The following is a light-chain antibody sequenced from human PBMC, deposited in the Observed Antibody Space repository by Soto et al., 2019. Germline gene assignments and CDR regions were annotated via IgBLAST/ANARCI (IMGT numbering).Light chain of an antibody. CDR1: QSISNY. CDR2: AAS. J-gene: IGKJ4*01. Sequence: DMEMTQSPSSLSASVGDRVTITCRASQSISNYLNWYQHKPGKVPKLLIYAASSLQSGVPTRFSGSGSENDFTLTINSLQPEDVATYYRQQSYGTPLTFGGGTKIEIK. V-gene: IGKV1-39*01. CDR3: QQSYGTPLT.